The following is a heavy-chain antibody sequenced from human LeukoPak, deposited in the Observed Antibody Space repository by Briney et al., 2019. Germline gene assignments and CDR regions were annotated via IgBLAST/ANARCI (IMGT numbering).Heavy chain of an antibody. V-gene: IGHV3-30-3*01. CDR3: ARDSHSVGHPFDI. Sequence: GGSLRLSCAASGFTFSTYAMYWVRQAPGKGLEWVSVISYDGTNKYYADSVKGRLTISSDNSKNTLYLQMNSLRTEDTALYYCARDSHSVGHPFDIWGQGTMVTVSS. D-gene: IGHD3-10*01. J-gene: IGHJ3*02. CDR2: ISYDGTNK. CDR1: GFTFSTYA.